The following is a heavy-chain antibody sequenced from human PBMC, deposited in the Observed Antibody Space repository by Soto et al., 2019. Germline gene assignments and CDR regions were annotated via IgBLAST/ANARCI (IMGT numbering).Heavy chain of an antibody. Sequence: AGGSLRLSCAAFGFTFSDYEMNWVRQAPGKGLEWVSYISSSGSTIYYADSVEGRFTVSRDNAKNSLYLQMDSLRAEDTAVYFCASLTLSQLAGPLAGPSAYCGGDCYYYYGMDVWGQGTTVTVSS. CDR3: ASLTLSQLAGPLAGPSAYCGGDCYYYYGMDV. D-gene: IGHD2-21*02. CDR1: GFTFSDYE. J-gene: IGHJ6*02. CDR2: ISSSGSTI. V-gene: IGHV3-48*03.